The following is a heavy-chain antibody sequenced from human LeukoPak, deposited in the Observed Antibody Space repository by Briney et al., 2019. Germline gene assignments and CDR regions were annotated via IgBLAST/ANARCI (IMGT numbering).Heavy chain of an antibody. Sequence: MSSETLSLTCTVSGGSISSGSYYWSWIRQPAGKGLEWIGRIYTSGSTNYNPSLKSRVTISVDTSKNQFSLKLSSVTAADTAVYYCAREAAAGPPSDAFDIWGQGTMVTVSS. D-gene: IGHD6-13*01. CDR2: IYTSGST. V-gene: IGHV4-61*02. CDR3: AREAAAGPPSDAFDI. J-gene: IGHJ3*02. CDR1: GGSISSGSYY.